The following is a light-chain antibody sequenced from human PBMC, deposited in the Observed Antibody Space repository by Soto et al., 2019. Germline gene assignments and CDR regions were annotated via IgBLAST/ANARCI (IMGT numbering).Light chain of an antibody. Sequence: DIQMTQSPSTLSASVGDRVTITYLASQTISSWLAWYQQKPGKAPNLLIFDASSLQSGVPSRFSGGGSGTEFTLTISSLQPDDFATYFCQQYHTYSITFGQGTQLEI. CDR3: QQYHTYSIT. CDR1: QTISSW. CDR2: DAS. V-gene: IGKV1-5*01. J-gene: IGKJ5*01.